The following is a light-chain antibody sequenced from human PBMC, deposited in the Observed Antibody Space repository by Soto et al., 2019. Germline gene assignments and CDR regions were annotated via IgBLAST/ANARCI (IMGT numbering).Light chain of an antibody. CDR3: QHYNNWLGT. V-gene: IGKV3-15*01. J-gene: IGKJ4*01. Sequence: EIVVTQSPALLSVSPGERVTLSCRASKSVISSIAWYQQKLGQAPRLLIYGSSTRATGIPARFSGSGSWTEFFLTISSLQSEDFAMYYCQHYNNWLGTFGGGTKVEIK. CDR1: KSVISS. CDR2: GSS.